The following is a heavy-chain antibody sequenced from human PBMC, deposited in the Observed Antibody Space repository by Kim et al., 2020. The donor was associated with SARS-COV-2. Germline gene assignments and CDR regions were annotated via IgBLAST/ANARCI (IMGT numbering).Heavy chain of an antibody. CDR2: ISNSGTTI. CDR1: GFTFSSYE. CDR3: ASITTGY. Sequence: GGSLRLSCVASGFTFSSYEMNWVRQAPGKGLEWVSYISNSGTTIYYADSLKGRFTISRDNAKNSLYLQMNSLKAEDTATYYCASITTGYWGRGTLVTVSS. V-gene: IGHV3-48*03. D-gene: IGHD1-1*01. J-gene: IGHJ4*02.